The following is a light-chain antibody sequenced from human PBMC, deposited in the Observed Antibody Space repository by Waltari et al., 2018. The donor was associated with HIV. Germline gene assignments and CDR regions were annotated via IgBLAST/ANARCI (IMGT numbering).Light chain of an antibody. CDR1: QSIISH. CDR3: QQSYSTPYT. Sequence: DIQMTQSPSSLSASVGDSVTIACRTSQSIISHLNWYQQKPGKAPKLLIYFASSLQSGVPSRFSGSGTGTDFTLTISSLQPEDFATYYCQQSYSTPYTFGQGTKLEIK. V-gene: IGKV1-39*01. CDR2: FAS. J-gene: IGKJ2*01.